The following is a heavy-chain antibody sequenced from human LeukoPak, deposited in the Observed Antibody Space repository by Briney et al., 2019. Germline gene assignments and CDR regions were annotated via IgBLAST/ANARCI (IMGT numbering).Heavy chain of an antibody. CDR1: GGSISSSSYY. V-gene: IGHV4-39*07. CDR3: ARVEGSYQFDY. Sequence: PSETLSLTCSVSGGSISSSSYYWGWIRQPPGKGLEWIGSIYYSGSTYYNPSLKSRVTISVDTSKNQFSLKLSSVTAADTAVYYCARVEGSYQFDYWGQGTLVTVSS. J-gene: IGHJ4*02. D-gene: IGHD2-2*01. CDR2: IYYSGST.